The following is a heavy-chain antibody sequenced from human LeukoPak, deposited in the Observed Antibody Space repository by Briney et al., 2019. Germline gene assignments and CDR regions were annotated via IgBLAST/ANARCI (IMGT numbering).Heavy chain of an antibody. V-gene: IGHV4-30-2*01. Sequence: SQTLSLTCTVSGGSISSGGYYWSWIRQPPGKGLEWIGYIYHSGSTYYNPSLKSRVTISVDRSKNQFSLKLSSVTAADTAVYYCARISMNGSGWPMYYFDYWGQGTLVTVSS. CDR1: GGSISSGGYY. J-gene: IGHJ4*02. CDR2: IYHSGST. D-gene: IGHD6-19*01. CDR3: ARISMNGSGWPMYYFDY.